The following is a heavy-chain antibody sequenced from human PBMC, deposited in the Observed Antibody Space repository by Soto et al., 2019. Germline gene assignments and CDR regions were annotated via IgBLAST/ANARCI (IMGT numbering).Heavy chain of an antibody. CDR3: ARQKPWTGEWLSLYAPGMDV. V-gene: IGHV3-11*01. CDR2: ISSSGSTI. Sequence: QVQLVESGGGLVKPGGSLRLSCAASGFTFSDSYMSWIRQAPGKGLEWVSHISSSGSTIYYADSVKGRFTISRDNAKNSLYLQMNSLRAEDTAVYYCARQKPWTGEWLSLYAPGMDVWGQGTTVTVSS. J-gene: IGHJ6*02. D-gene: IGHD3-22*01. CDR1: GFTFSDSY.